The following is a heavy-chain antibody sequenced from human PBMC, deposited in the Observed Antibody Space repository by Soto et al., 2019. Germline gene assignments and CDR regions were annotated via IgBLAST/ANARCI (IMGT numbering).Heavy chain of an antibody. V-gene: IGHV4-34*01. CDR3: ATRITVFGLLIPPFDP. CDR1: GGSVNGYY. Sequence: SETLSLTCAVYGGSVNGYYWNWIRQPPGKGLEWIGEINHTVGTHYNPSLKSRVTMSVDTSKNQFSLRLSSVTAADTAIYYCATRITVFGLLIPPFDPWGQGTQVTIYS. CDR2: INHTVGT. D-gene: IGHD3-3*01. J-gene: IGHJ5*02.